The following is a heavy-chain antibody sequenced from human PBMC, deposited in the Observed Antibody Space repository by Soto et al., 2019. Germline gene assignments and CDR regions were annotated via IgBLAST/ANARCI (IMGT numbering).Heavy chain of an antibody. D-gene: IGHD1-1*01. CDR1: GFTFSSYA. CDR2: ISYDGSNK. J-gene: IGHJ6*02. Sequence: LRLSCAASGFTFSSYAMHWVRQAPGKGLEWVAAISYDGSNKYYADSVKGRFTISRDNSKNTLYLQMNSLRAEDTAVYYCARASTLYYYYYYGMDVWGQGTTVTVSS. CDR3: ARASTLYYYYYYGMDV. V-gene: IGHV3-30-3*01.